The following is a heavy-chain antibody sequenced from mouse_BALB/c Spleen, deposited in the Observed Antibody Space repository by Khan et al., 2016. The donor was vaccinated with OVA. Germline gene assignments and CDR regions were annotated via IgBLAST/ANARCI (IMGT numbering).Heavy chain of an antibody. CDR1: GYTFTSYW. V-gene: IGHV1-87*01. J-gene: IGHJ2*01. Sequence: QVQLQQSGAELARPGTSVKLSCKASGYTFTSYWMQWVKQRPGQGLAWIGSIYHGDGDTRYTQKFKGKATLTADKSSSTAYMQLSSLASEDSAGYYCARGGITTGYFDYWGQGTTLAVSS. CDR3: ARGGITTGYFDY. D-gene: IGHD2-4*01. CDR2: IYHGDGDT.